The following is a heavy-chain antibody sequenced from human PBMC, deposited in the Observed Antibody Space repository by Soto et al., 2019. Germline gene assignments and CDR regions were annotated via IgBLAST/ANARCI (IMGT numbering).Heavy chain of an antibody. Sequence: QVQLVESGGGLVEPGGSLRLSCSASGFIFTDYSMTWIRQAPGKGLEWVSYISNGDETTQYAASVKGRFSVSRDNAKKVLFLQLNSLRVDDTAVYYCARDPKRRDGYNFDSWGRGALVTVSS. CDR2: ISNGDETT. CDR3: ARDPKRRDGYNFDS. D-gene: IGHD5-12*01. V-gene: IGHV3-11*01. J-gene: IGHJ4*02. CDR1: GFIFTDYS.